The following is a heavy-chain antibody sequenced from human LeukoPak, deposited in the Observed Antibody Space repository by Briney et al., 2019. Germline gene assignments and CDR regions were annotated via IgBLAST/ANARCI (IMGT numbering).Heavy chain of an antibody. V-gene: IGHV1-46*01. D-gene: IGHD2-15*01. CDR3: ARRDCSGGSCSFEY. Sequence: GASVKVSCKAFGYTFTTYYMHWVRQAPGQGLEWMGIINPSGGSTFYAQKFQGRVTMTRDTSTSTVYMELSSLRSEDTAVYYCARRDCSGGSCSFEYWGQGTLVTVYS. CDR2: INPSGGST. J-gene: IGHJ4*02. CDR1: GYTFTTYY.